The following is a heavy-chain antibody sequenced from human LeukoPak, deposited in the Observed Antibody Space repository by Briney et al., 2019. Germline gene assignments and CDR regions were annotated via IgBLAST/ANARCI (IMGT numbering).Heavy chain of an antibody. J-gene: IGHJ4*02. CDR1: GFTFSSYW. Sequence: GGSLRLSCAASGFTFSSYWMSWVRQAPGKGLEWVANIKQDGSEKYYVDSVKGRFTISRDNAKNSLYLQMNSLRAEDTAVYYCARGLVVVITEEPIDYWGQGTLVTVSS. CDR2: IKQDGSEK. CDR3: ARGLVVVITEEPIDY. D-gene: IGHD3-22*01. V-gene: IGHV3-7*01.